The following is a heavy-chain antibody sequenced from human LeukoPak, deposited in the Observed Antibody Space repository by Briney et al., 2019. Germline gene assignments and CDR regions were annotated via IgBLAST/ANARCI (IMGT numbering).Heavy chain of an antibody. Sequence: PGGSLRLSCAASGFTFSIYWMHWVRQAPGKGRVWVSRINMDGTSTRYPDSGKGRFTISRDNAKNTLYLQMNSLRAAETGVYHCARGKEIVGATTTLGYWGQGTLVTVSS. D-gene: IGHD1-26*01. V-gene: IGHV3-74*01. CDR2: INMDGTST. CDR3: ARGKEIVGATTTLGY. J-gene: IGHJ4*02. CDR1: GFTFSIYW.